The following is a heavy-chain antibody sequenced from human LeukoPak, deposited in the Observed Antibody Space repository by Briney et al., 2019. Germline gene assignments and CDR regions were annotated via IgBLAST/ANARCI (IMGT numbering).Heavy chain of an antibody. V-gene: IGHV3-53*01. CDR2: IYSGGST. Sequence: GGSLRLSCAASGFTVSSNYMSWVRQAPGKGLEWVSVIYSGGSTYYADSVKGRLTISRDNSKNTLYLQMNSLRAEDTAVYYCARWYPDNWFDPWGQGTLVTVSS. CDR1: GFTVSSNY. J-gene: IGHJ5*02. CDR3: ARWYPDNWFDP. D-gene: IGHD6-13*01.